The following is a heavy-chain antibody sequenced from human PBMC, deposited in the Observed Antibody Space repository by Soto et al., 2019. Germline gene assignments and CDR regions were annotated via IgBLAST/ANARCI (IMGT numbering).Heavy chain of an antibody. CDR2: ISGSGGGT. CDR1: GFTFSSYA. CDR3: AREKAVASTGWLDR. V-gene: IGHV3-23*01. D-gene: IGHD6-19*01. J-gene: IGHJ5*02. Sequence: PGGSLRRSCAASGFTFSSYAMSWVRQAPGKGLEWVSAISGSGGGTYYADSVKGRFTISRDTSKSQFSLKLTSVTAADTAVYYCAREKAVASTGWLDRWGQGTLVTVSS.